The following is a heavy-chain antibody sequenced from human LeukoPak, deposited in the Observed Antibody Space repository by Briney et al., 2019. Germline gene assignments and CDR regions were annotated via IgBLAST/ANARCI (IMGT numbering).Heavy chain of an antibody. CDR1: GGSISGYY. CDR2: VYDSGST. J-gene: IGHJ4*02. Sequence: PSETLSLTCTVSGGSISGYYWGRIRQPPGKGLEWIGYVYDSGSTNYNPSLRSRVTISVDTSRNQFSLKLSSVTAADTAVYYCARGGSWEVLLLYYFDSWGQGTLVTVSS. D-gene: IGHD1-26*01. CDR3: ARGGSWEVLLLYYFDS. V-gene: IGHV4-59*01.